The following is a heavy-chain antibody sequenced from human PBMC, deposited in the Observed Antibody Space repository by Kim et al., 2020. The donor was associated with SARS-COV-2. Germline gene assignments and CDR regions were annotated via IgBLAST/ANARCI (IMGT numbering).Heavy chain of an antibody. D-gene: IGHD3-3*01. CDR2: IYYSGST. Sequence: SETLSLTCTVSGGSVSSGSYYWSWIRQPPGKGLEWIGYIYYSGSTNYNPSLKSRVTISVDTSKNQFSLKLSSVTAADTAVYYCARAIKDFWSGYRYYYYYYGMDVWGQGTTVTVSS. J-gene: IGHJ6*02. CDR1: GGSVSSGSYY. V-gene: IGHV4-61*01. CDR3: ARAIKDFWSGYRYYYYYYGMDV.